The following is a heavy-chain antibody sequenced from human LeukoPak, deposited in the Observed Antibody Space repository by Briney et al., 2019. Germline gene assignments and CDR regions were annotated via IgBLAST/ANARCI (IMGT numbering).Heavy chain of an antibody. V-gene: IGHV3-30*02. CDR3: ARAEAYYDYVWGSYDAFDI. D-gene: IGHD3-16*01. J-gene: IGHJ3*02. Sequence: PGGSLRLSCAASGFPFSSYGMHWVRQAPGKGLEWVAFIRYDGSNKYYADSVKGRFTISRDNSKNTLYLQMNSLRAEDTAVYYCARAEAYYDYVWGSYDAFDIWGQGTMVTVSS. CDR1: GFPFSSYG. CDR2: IRYDGSNK.